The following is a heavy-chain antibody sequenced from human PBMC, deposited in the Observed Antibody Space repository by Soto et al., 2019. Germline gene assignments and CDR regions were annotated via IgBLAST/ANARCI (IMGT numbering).Heavy chain of an antibody. CDR1: GGSISSYY. CDR3: ARGGSSSWYDVYYYYYGMDV. CDR2: IYYSGST. D-gene: IGHD6-13*01. V-gene: IGHV4-30-4*08. J-gene: IGHJ6*02. Sequence: SETLSLTCTVSGGSISSYYWSWMRQPPGKGQVWIGYIYYSGSTYYNPSLKSRVTISVDTSKNQFSLKLSSVTAADTAVYYCARGGSSSWYDVYYYYYGMDVWGQGTTVTVSS.